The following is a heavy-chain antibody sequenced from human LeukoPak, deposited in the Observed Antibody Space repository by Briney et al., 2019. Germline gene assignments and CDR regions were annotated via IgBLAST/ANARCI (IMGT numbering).Heavy chain of an antibody. J-gene: IGHJ4*02. CDR3: TASDHLYCSSSSCHFDY. CDR2: IQSKTYSEGT. V-gene: IGHV3-49*04. D-gene: IGHD2-2*01. Sequence: GGSLRLSCTPSGLSFGDYGMSWVRQAPGRGLEWVSFIQSKTYSEGTMYAASVRGRFTISRDDSRSTAYLQMNSLKTEDTAVYYCTASDHLYCSSSSCHFDYWGQGTLVTVAS. CDR1: GLSFGDYG.